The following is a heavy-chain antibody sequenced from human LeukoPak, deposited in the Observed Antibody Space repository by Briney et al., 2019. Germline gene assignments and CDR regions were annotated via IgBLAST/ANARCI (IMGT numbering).Heavy chain of an antibody. V-gene: IGHV3-7*01. D-gene: IGHD4-23*01. Sequence: GGSLRLSCAASGFTFSSYWMSWVRQAPGKGLEWVANIKQDGSEKYYVDSVKGRFTISRDNAKNSLYLQMNSLRAEDTAVYYCARDRAGNSEAYYGMDVWGQGTTVTVSS. CDR3: ARDRAGNSEAYYGMDV. CDR1: GFTFSSYW. CDR2: IKQDGSEK. J-gene: IGHJ6*02.